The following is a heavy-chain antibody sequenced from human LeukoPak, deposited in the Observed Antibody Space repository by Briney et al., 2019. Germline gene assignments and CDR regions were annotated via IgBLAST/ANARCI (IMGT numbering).Heavy chain of an antibody. Sequence: GWSLTLSCAASGFTFSSYAMSWVRQAPGKGLEGVSAISGSGCSTYYAYSVKGRFILSSDNSKNTLYLQMNSLRAEDTAVYYCAKDTGYIYASYGMDVWGQGTTVTASS. D-gene: IGHD5-18*01. V-gene: IGHV3-23*01. CDR1: GFTFSSYA. CDR2: ISGSGCST. J-gene: IGHJ6*02. CDR3: AKDTGYIYASYGMDV.